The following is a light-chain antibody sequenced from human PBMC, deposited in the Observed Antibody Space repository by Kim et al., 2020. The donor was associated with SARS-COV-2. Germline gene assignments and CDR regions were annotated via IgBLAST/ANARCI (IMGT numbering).Light chain of an antibody. CDR3: QQYNNWPYT. V-gene: IGKV3-15*01. Sequence: SVSPGGRAALSCRASQSVSRNLAWYQQKPGQAPRLLISGASTWATGIPARFSGSGSGTEFTLTISSLQSEDFAVYYCQQYNNWPYTFGQGTKLEI. CDR2: GAS. CDR1: QSVSRN. J-gene: IGKJ2*01.